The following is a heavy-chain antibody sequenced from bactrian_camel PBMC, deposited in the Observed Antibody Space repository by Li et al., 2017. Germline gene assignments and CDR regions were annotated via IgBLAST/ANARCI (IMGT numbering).Heavy chain of an antibody. D-gene: IGHD6*01. CDR1: ASIYGGRC. V-gene: IGHV3S53*01. CDR2: IDSDGST. Sequence: VQLVESGGGSVQAGGALRLTCAASASIYGGRCMGWFRQAPGKEREFVSGIDSDGSTRYAGSVTGRFTISRDNAKNTVYLQMNSLKPEDTAMYYCKAEGSGGAWYCADSGYWGQGTQVTVS. J-gene: IGHJ6*01. CDR3: KAEGSGGAWYCADSGY.